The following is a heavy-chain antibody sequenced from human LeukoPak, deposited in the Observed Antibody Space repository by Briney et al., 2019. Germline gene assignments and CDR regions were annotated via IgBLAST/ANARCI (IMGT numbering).Heavy chain of an antibody. CDR3: ARGSFLTGYYRSSHVGY. J-gene: IGHJ4*02. Sequence: GASVKVSCKAFGYTFIGYYIHWVRQAPGQGLEWMGWINPNSGTTNYAQKFQGRVTMTRDTSINTAYMDLNRLTSDDTALYYCARGSFLTGYYRSSHVGYRGQGTLVSASS. CDR1: GYTFIGYY. D-gene: IGHD3-9*01. V-gene: IGHV1-2*02. CDR2: INPNSGTT.